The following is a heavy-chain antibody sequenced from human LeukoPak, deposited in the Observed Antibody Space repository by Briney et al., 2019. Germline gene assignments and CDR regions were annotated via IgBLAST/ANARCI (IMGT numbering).Heavy chain of an antibody. Sequence: GGSLRLSCAASGFTFSSYAMSWVRQAPGKGLEWVSAISGSGGSTYHADSVKGRFTISRDSSKNTLYLQMNSLRAEDTAIYYCAKRGAEVGVTVAPGDYWGQGTLVTVSS. CDR1: GFTFSSYA. J-gene: IGHJ4*02. CDR3: AKRGAEVGVTVAPGDY. CDR2: ISGSGGST. V-gene: IGHV3-23*01. D-gene: IGHD3-16*02.